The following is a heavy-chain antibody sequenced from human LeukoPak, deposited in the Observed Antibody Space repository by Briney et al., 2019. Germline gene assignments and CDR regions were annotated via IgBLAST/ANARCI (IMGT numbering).Heavy chain of an antibody. J-gene: IGHJ4*02. D-gene: IGHD6-19*01. CDR1: GGSFSGYY. V-gene: IGHV4-34*01. CDR3: ARGHNGWYRARFGY. Sequence: SETLSLTCAVYGGSFSGYYWSWIRQPPGKGLEWIGEINHSGSTNYNPSLKSRVTISVDTSKNQFSLKLSSVTAADTAVYYCARGHNGWYRARFGYWGQGTLVTVSS. CDR2: INHSGST.